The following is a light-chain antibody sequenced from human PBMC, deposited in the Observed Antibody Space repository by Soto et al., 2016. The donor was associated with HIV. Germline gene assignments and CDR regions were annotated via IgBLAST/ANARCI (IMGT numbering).Light chain of an antibody. CDR2: AAS. J-gene: IGKJ1*01. V-gene: IGKV1-6*01. CDR3: LQDYYYPRT. Sequence: AIQMTQSPSSLSASVGDRVTITCRASQGIGNDLGWYQQKPGTAPKLLIYAASSLQSGVPSRFSGSGSGTDFTLTISSLQPEDVATYYCLQDYYYPRTFGQGTKVGNQT. CDR1: QGIGND.